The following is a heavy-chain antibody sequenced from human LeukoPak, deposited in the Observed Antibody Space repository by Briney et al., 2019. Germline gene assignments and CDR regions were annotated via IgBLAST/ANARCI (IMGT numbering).Heavy chain of an antibody. J-gene: IGHJ4*02. CDR3: ATHGYSELRYFDWSTNE. CDR2: IYTGGST. CDR1: AFSVGSNF. Sequence: GGSLRLSCVDSAFSVGSNFMSWVRQAPGKGLEWVSVIYTGGSTYSADSVKGRFTISRDNAKKSLYLQMDSLRAEDTAVYYCATHGYSELRYFDWSTNEWGQGTLVTVSS. D-gene: IGHD3-9*01. V-gene: IGHV3-66*01.